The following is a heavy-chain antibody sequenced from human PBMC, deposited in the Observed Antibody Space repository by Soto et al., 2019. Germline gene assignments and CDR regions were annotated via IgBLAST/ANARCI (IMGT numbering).Heavy chain of an antibody. J-gene: IGHJ4*02. CDR2: ISDYNGNT. CDR3: AGSGLYGDPKRGLDY. D-gene: IGHD4-17*01. Sequence: QVQLVQSGAAVKKPGATVKVSCKASGYTFTSYGISWVRQAPGQGLEWKGWISDYNGNTTYAQKLQRRITMTTDTSTSTAYMELRSLRSDDTAVYYCAGSGLYGDPKRGLDYWGQGTLVSVSS. CDR1: GYTFTSYG. V-gene: IGHV1-18*01.